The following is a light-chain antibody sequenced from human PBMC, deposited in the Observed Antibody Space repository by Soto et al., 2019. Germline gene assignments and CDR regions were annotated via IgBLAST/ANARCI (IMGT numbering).Light chain of an antibody. J-gene: IGKJ5*01. CDR1: QGISTN. CDR2: AAS. CDR3: LQGKRVPLS. Sequence: DIQMTQSPSSVSASVGDRVTITCRASQGISTNLAWYQQKPGKAPKLLIYAASSLQSGVPPRFSGSGSGTDITLTISSLQPEDFAIYYSLQGKRVPLSFGQGTRLEIK. V-gene: IGKV1-12*01.